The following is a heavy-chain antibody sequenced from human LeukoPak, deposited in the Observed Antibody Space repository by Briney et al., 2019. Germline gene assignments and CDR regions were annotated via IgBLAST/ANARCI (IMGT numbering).Heavy chain of an antibody. D-gene: IGHD2-15*01. V-gene: IGHV1-8*01. CDR3: ARGGYWTGGSRYSDCPY. CDR1: GYTFTSYD. CDR2: MNPNSGNT. J-gene: IGHJ4*02. Sequence: ASVKVSCKASGYTFTSYDINWVRQATGQGLEWMGWMNPNSGNTGYAQKFQGRVTMTRNTSISTAYMELSSLRSEDTAVYYCARGGYWTGGSRYSDCPYWGQGTLVTVSS.